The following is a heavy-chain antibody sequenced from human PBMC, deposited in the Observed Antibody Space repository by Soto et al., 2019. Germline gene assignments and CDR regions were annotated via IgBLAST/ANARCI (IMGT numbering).Heavy chain of an antibody. CDR2: IEGDGSAT. V-gene: IGHV3-74*03. D-gene: IGHD1-26*01. CDR3: ARHVDSGSST. Sequence: GGSLRLSCAASGFTFSDFSMDWVRQFPGKGPMWVARIEGDGSATTYADFVRGRFTISRDNAKNTLYLQMSSLGAEDAAVYYCARHVDSGSSTWGQGNLVTVSS. CDR1: GFTFSDFS. J-gene: IGHJ5*02.